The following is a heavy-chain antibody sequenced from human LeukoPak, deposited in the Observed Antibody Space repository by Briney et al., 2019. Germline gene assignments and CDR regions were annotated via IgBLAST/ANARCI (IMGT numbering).Heavy chain of an antibody. Sequence: GESLKISCKASGYSFTSYWIGWVRQMPGKGWEWMGIVNPLDSDTRYSPSFQGQVTISADKSISTAYLQWSSLEASDTAMYYCARHLDDSSGYYYRTMYYFDYWGQGTLVTVSS. V-gene: IGHV5-51*01. D-gene: IGHD3-22*01. CDR2: VNPLDSDT. CDR1: GYSFTSYW. CDR3: ARHLDDSSGYYYRTMYYFDY. J-gene: IGHJ4*02.